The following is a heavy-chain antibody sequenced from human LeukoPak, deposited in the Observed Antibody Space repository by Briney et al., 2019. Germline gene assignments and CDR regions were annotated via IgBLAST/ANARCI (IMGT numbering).Heavy chain of an antibody. CDR3: ARGRGIAAAWNWFDP. CDR1: GYTFTSYD. CDR2: MNPNSGNT. Sequence: GASVKVSCKASGYTFTSYDINWVRQATGQGLERMGWMNPNSGNTGYAQKFQGRVTMTRNTSISTAYMELSSLRSEDTAVYYCARGRGIAAAWNWFDPWGQGTLVTVSS. D-gene: IGHD6-13*01. V-gene: IGHV1-8*01. J-gene: IGHJ5*02.